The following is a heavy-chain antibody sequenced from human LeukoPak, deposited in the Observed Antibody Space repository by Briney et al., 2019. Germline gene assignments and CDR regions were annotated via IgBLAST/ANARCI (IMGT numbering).Heavy chain of an antibody. CDR2: ISYDGSNK. V-gene: IGHV3-30*03. Sequence: GGSLRLSCVASGFTFSSYGMHWVRQAPGKGLEWVAVISYDGSNKYYADSVKGRFTISRDHPKNTLYLQMNSLRGEDTSVYYCARGLLGNSQRGYFDFWGRGILVTVSS. J-gene: IGHJ4*02. D-gene: IGHD4-23*01. CDR3: ARGLLGNSQRGYFDF. CDR1: GFTFSSYG.